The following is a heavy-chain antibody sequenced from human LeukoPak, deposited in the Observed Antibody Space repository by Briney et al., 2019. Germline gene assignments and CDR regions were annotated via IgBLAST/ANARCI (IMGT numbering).Heavy chain of an antibody. D-gene: IGHD5-18*01. V-gene: IGHV1-2*02. CDR2: INPNSGGT. J-gene: IGHJ4*02. CDR3: ARVRNSYGYRYYFDY. CDR1: GYTFTGYY. Sequence: ASVKVSCKASGYTFTGYYMHWVRQAPGQGLEWMGWINPNSGGTNYAQKFQGRVTMTRDTSISTAYTELSRLRSDDTAVYYCARVRNSYGYRYYFDYWGQGTLVTVSS.